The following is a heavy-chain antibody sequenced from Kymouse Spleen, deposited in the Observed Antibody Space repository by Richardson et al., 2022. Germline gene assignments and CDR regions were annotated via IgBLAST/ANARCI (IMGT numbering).Heavy chain of an antibody. D-gene: IGHD1-1*01,IGHD1-20*01,IGHD1-26*01. CDR1: GFTFSGSA. V-gene: IGHV3-73*02. CDR3: TRRSWNYWYFDL. CDR2: IRSKANSYAT. J-gene: IGHJ2*01. Sequence: EVQLVESGGGLVQPGGSLKLSCAASGFTFSGSAMHWVRQASGKGLEWVGRIRSKANSYATAYAASVKGRFTISRDDSKNTAYLQMNSLKTEDTAVYYCTRRSWNYWYFDLWGRGTLVTVSS.